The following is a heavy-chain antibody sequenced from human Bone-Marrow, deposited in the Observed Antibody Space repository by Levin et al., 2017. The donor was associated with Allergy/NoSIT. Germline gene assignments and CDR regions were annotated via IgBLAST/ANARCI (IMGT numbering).Heavy chain of an antibody. CDR2: ISYDGSNK. D-gene: IGHD2-15*01. J-gene: IGHJ4*02. CDR3: ARVGLGQVVAASDY. CDR1: GFTFSSYA. V-gene: IGHV3-30-3*01. Sequence: GGSLRLSCAASGFTFSSYAMHWVRQAPGKGLEWVAVISYDGSNKYYADSVKGRFTISRDNSKNTLYLQMNSLRAEDTAVYYCARVGLGQVVAASDYWGQGTLVTVSS.